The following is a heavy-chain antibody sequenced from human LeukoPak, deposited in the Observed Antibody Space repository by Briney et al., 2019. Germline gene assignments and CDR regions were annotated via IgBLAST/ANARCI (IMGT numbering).Heavy chain of an antibody. CDR1: GGTFSSYA. D-gene: IGHD2-21*01. CDR2: IIPIFGTA. CDR3: ARGGRRARVIATPFDY. J-gene: IGHJ4*02. V-gene: IGHV1-69*13. Sequence: SVKVSCKASGGTFSSYAMSWVRQAPGQGLEWMGGIIPIFGTANYAQKFQGRVTITADESTSTAYMDLSSLRSEDTAVYYCARGGRRARVIATPFDYWGQGTLVTVSS.